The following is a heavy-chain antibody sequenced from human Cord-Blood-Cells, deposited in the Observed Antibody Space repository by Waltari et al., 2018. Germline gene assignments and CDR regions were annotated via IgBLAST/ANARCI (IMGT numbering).Heavy chain of an antibody. D-gene: IGHD3-10*01. Sequence: QVQLVQSGSELKKPGASVKVSCKASGYTFTSYAMNWVRQAPGQGLEWMGWINTTTGNPTSAQGCTGRFVFSLDTSVSTAYLQISSLKAEDTAVYYCASQFSSRGSGSYYNDYWGQGTLVTVSS. CDR2: INTTTGNP. V-gene: IGHV7-4-1*02. CDR1: GYTFTSYA. J-gene: IGHJ4*02. CDR3: ASQFSSRGSGSYYNDY.